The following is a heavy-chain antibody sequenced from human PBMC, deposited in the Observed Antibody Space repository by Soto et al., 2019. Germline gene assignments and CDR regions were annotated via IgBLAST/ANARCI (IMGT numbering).Heavy chain of an antibody. J-gene: IGHJ4*02. CDR3: AKEMYPRTVLDSSSPWGDY. CDR2: MSYAGTYK. V-gene: IGHV3-30*18. D-gene: IGHD6-6*01. CDR1: GFTFSDYG. Sequence: LRLSCAVSGFTFSDYGMHWVRQAPGKGLEWVAVMSYAGTYKYYADSVKGRFTISRDLSGNTLFLQMNSLRLEDTAVYFCAKEMYPRTVLDSSSPWGDYWGQGTLVTVSS.